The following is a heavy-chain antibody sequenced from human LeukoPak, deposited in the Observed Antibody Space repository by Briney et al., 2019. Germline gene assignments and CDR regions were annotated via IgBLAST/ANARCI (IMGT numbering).Heavy chain of an antibody. CDR3: ARDPLNDFWSGYYNGPYYYYYMDV. V-gene: IGHV4-4*07. Sequence: SETLSLTCTVSGGSISSYYWSWIRQPAGKGLEWIGRIYTSGSTNYNPSLKSRVTMSVDTPKNQFSLKLSSVTAADTAVYYCARDPLNDFWSGYYNGPYYYYYMDVWGKGTTVTVSS. CDR1: GGSISSYY. D-gene: IGHD3-3*01. J-gene: IGHJ6*03. CDR2: IYTSGST.